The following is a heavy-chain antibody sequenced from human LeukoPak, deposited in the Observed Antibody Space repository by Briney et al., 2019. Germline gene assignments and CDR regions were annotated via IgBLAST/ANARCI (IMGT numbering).Heavy chain of an antibody. CDR1: GFTFSSYW. V-gene: IGHV3-74*01. CDR2: INTDGSST. D-gene: IGHD4-11*01. J-gene: IGHJ2*01. Sequence: PGGSLRLSCAASGFTFSSYWMHWVRQAPGKGLVWVSRINTDGSSTSCADSVKGRFTISRDNAKNTLYLQMNSLRAEDTAVYYCARVGTVTTLGYFDLWGRGTLVTVSS. CDR3: ARVGTVTTLGYFDL.